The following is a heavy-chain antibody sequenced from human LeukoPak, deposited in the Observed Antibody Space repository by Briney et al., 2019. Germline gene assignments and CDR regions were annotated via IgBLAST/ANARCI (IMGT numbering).Heavy chain of an antibody. CDR1: GFTFSSYA. D-gene: IGHD3-22*01. CDR3: ARGLKRSGYFLGLDY. V-gene: IGHV3-23*01. J-gene: IGHJ4*02. Sequence: PGGSLRLSCAASGFTFSSYAMSWVRQAPGKGLEWVSAISGSGGSTYYADSVKGRFTISRDNSKNTLYLQMNSLRAEDTAVYYCARGLKRSGYFLGLDYWGQGTLVTVSP. CDR2: ISGSGGST.